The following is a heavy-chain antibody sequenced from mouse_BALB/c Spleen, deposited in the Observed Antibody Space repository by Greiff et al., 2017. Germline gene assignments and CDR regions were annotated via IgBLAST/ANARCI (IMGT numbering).Heavy chain of an antibody. CDR2: ISNGGGST. V-gene: IGHV5-12-2*01. J-gene: IGHJ3*01. D-gene: IGHD2-4*01. CDR1: GFTFSSYT. Sequence: EVQGVESGGGLVQPGGSLKLSCAASGFTFSSYTMSWVRQTPEKRLEWVAYISNGGGSTYYPDTVKGRFTISRDNAKNTLYLQMSSLKSEDTAMYYCARSGLGRFAYWGQGTLVTVSA. CDR3: ARSGLGRFAY.